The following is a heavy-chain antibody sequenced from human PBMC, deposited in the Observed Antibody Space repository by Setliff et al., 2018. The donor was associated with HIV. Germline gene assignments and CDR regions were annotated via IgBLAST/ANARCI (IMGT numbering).Heavy chain of an antibody. D-gene: IGHD3-10*01. CDR1: GASVTSSSYY. Sequence: TLSLTCSVSGASVTSSSYYWGWIRQPPGKGLEWIGSIYYGGNTYSNPSLRSRLSISLDTSKNQLSLELYSVTAADTAVYYCATHYGSGSYYNYWGQGMLVTVSS. CDR3: ATHYGSGSYYNY. CDR2: IYYGGNT. V-gene: IGHV4-39*01. J-gene: IGHJ4*02.